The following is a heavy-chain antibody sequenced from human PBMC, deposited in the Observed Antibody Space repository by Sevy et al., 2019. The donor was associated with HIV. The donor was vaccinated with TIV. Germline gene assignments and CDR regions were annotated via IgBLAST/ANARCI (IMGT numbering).Heavy chain of an antibody. Sequence: GGSLRLSCAASGFTFSSYAMSWVRQAPGKGLEWVSVISITGGSTYYADSVKGRFTISRDNSKNTLYLQMNTLRAEDTAVYYCAKDRVSGTYYTGDFDYWGQGTLVTVSS. CDR1: GFTFSSYA. CDR3: AKDRVSGTYYTGDFDY. J-gene: IGHJ4*02. CDR2: ISITGGST. V-gene: IGHV3-23*01. D-gene: IGHD3-10*01.